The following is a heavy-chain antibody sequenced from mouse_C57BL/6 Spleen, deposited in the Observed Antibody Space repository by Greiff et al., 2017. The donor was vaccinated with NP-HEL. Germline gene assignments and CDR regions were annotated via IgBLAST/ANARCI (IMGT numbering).Heavy chain of an antibody. CDR2: IYPVSGET. V-gene: IGHV1-11*01. CDR1: GYTFTDHI. D-gene: IGHD2-2*01. CDR3: GRGGYGYDGVYYAMDY. J-gene: IGHJ4*01. Sequence: VQLQQSGAELASPGASVTLSCKASGYTFTDHIMNWVKKRPGQGLEWIGRIYPVSGETNYNQKFMGKATFSVDRSSSTVYMVLNSLTSEDPAVYYCGRGGYGYDGVYYAMDYWGQGTSVTVSS.